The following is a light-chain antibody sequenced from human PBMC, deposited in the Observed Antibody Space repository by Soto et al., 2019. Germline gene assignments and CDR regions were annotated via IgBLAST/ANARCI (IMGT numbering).Light chain of an antibody. CDR1: RSDVGGYNH. V-gene: IGLV2-14*03. CDR2: DVS. Sequence: QSALTQPASVSGSPGQSITISCTGTRSDVGGYNHVSWYQQHPGKAPKLLIYDVSNRPSGVSNRFSGSKSGNTASLTISGLQAEDEAHYYCNSYTSSSTVVFVGGTKLTVL. J-gene: IGLJ2*01. CDR3: NSYTSSSTVV.